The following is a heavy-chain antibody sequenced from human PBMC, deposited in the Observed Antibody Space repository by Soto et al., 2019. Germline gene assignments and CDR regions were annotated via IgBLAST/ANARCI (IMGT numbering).Heavy chain of an antibody. V-gene: IGHV3-53*01. CDR2: MYSGGGT. J-gene: IGHJ6*02. CDR1: GFTVGNNY. D-gene: IGHD6-19*01. CDR3: TKSPSVGV. Sequence: EVHLVESGGGLIQPGGSLRLSCAASGFTVGNNYMNWVRQAPGKGLEWVSLMYSGGGTYYADSVKGRFTMSRDSSKKTLYLQLNSLRAEDTAMYYCTKSPSVGVWGQGTTVTVSS.